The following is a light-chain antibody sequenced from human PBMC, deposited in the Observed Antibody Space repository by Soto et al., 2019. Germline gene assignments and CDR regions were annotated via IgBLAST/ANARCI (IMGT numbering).Light chain of an antibody. V-gene: IGLV2-14*02. CDR3: SSYTSSNTLV. Sequence: QSVLTQPASVSGSPGQSITISCTGTSSDVGTYNLVSWYQHHPGKAPKLMIYEATKRPSGVSNRFSGSKSGSTASLTISGLQAEDEADYYCSSYTSSNTLVFGTGTKVTVL. CDR2: EAT. CDR1: SSDVGTYNL. J-gene: IGLJ1*01.